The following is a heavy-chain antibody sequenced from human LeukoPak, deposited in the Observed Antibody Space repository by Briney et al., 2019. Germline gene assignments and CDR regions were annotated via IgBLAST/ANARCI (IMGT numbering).Heavy chain of an antibody. CDR3: ASEDPGIVGYYFDY. D-gene: IGHD1-26*01. CDR1: GFTFSNYW. Sequence: GGSLRLSCAASGFTFSNYWMSWVRQAPGKGLEWVANIKQDGGEKYYVASVKGRFTISRDNAKNSLDLQMNSLRAEDTAVYYCASEDPGIVGYYFDYWGQGTLVSVSS. J-gene: IGHJ4*02. CDR2: IKQDGGEK. V-gene: IGHV3-7*04.